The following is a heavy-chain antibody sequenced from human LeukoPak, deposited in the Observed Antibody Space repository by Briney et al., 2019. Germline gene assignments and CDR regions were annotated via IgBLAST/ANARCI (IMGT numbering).Heavy chain of an antibody. D-gene: IGHD1-26*01. CDR2: ISYDGRHK. CDR1: EFTFSSSA. J-gene: IGHJ4*02. V-gene: IGHV3-30*01. Sequence: PGGSLRLSCAASEFTFSSSAMHWVRQAPGKGLGWVALISYDGRHKYYADSLKGRFTISRDNSKNTLYLKMNSLRADDTAHYFCARGVGAGPYFDYWGQGTLVTVSS. CDR3: ARGVGAGPYFDY.